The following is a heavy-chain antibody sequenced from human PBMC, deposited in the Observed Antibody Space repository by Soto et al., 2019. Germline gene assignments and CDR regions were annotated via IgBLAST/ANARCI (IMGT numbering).Heavy chain of an antibody. V-gene: IGHV5-51*01. J-gene: IGHJ1*01. CDR2: IYPGDSDT. CDR3: ARENTVVSRTFQL. CDR1: GYSFTSYW. Sequence: PGESLKISCKGSGYSFTSYWIGWVRQMPGKGLEWMGIIYPGDSDTRYNPSLGRRVTISVDTSKNEFSLKLNSVTAADTAMYYCARENTVVSRTFQLWGQGTLVTVSS. D-gene: IGHD4-4*01.